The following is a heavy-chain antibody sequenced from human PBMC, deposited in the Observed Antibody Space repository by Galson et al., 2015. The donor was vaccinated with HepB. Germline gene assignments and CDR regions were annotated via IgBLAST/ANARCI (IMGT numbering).Heavy chain of an antibody. V-gene: IGHV3-64*01. D-gene: IGHD5-12*01. Sequence: SLRLSCAASGFTFSSYAMHWVRQAPGKGLEYVSAISSNGGSTYYANSVKGRFTISRDNTKNTLYLQMGSLRAEDMAVYYCARDRSRSGYAKYYYYYHGMDVWGQGTTVTVSS. CDR2: ISSNGGST. CDR3: ARDRSRSGYAKYYYYYHGMDV. CDR1: GFTFSSYA. J-gene: IGHJ6*02.